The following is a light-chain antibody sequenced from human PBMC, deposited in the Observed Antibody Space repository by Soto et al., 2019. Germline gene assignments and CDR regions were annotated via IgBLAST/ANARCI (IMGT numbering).Light chain of an antibody. CDR3: CSYAGSSPSYV. Sequence: QSVLTQPASVSGSPGQSITISCTGTSSVVGSYNLVSWYQQHPGKAPKLMIYEGSKRPSGVSNRFSGSKSGNTASLTISGLQAEDEADYYCCSYAGSSPSYVFGTGTKVTVL. V-gene: IGLV2-23*01. CDR2: EGS. CDR1: SSVVGSYNL. J-gene: IGLJ1*01.